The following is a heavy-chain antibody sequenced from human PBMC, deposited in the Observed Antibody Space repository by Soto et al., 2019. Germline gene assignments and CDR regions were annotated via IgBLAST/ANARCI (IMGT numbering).Heavy chain of an antibody. CDR3: ARVSRYSSSWYALDYYYGMDV. Sequence: SVKVSCKASGGTFSSYAISWVREAPGQGLEWMGGIIPIFGTANYAQKFQGRVTITADESTSTAYMELSSLRSEDTAVYYCARVSRYSSSWYALDYYYGMDVWGQGTTVTVSS. D-gene: IGHD6-13*01. CDR1: GGTFSSYA. CDR2: IIPIFGTA. V-gene: IGHV1-69*13. J-gene: IGHJ6*02.